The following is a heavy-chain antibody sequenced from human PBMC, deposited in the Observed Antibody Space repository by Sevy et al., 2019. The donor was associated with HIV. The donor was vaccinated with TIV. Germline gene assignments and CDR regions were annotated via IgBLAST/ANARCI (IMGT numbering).Heavy chain of an antibody. CDR2: ISYDGSNK. CDR3: ARELYGDSPPRAFDI. J-gene: IGHJ3*02. CDR1: GFTFSSYA. V-gene: IGHV3-30-3*01. Sequence: GGSLRLSCAASGFTFSSYAMHWVRQAPGKGLEWVAVISYDGSNKYYEDSVKGRVTIPRDNSKNTLYLQMNSLRAEDTALYYCARELYGDSPPRAFDIWGQRTMVSVSS. D-gene: IGHD4-17*01.